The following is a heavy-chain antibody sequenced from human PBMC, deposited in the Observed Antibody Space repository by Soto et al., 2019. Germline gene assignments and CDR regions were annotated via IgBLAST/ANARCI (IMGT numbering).Heavy chain of an antibody. J-gene: IGHJ6*02. CDR1: GGSISSYDYY. CDR2: AYYTGST. V-gene: IGHV4-30-4*01. D-gene: IGHD3-3*01. Sequence: PSETLSLTCTVSGGSISSYDYYWSWIRQAPGKGLEWMGYAYYTGSTYFNPSLKSRLSMSVDTSKNQFSLRLSSVTAADSAVYFCARVAESLGVYGMDVWGQGTTVTVSS. CDR3: ARVAESLGVYGMDV.